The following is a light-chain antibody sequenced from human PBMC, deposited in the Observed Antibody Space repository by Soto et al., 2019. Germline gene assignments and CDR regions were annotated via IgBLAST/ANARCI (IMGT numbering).Light chain of an antibody. J-gene: IGLJ1*01. Sequence: QSVLTQPASVSGSPGQSITISCTGTSTDVGGHDYVSWHQQLPGKAPKLIIYGVSNRPSGVSDHFSASKSGNPASLTISGLQAEDEADYYCSSYTSDSTPYVFGTGTKVTVL. CDR1: STDVGGHDY. V-gene: IGLV2-14*03. CDR3: SSYTSDSTPYV. CDR2: GVS.